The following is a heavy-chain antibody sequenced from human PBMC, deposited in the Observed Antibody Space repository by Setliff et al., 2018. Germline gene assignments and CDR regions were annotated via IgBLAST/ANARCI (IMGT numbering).Heavy chain of an antibody. CDR3: VRGPGPSVVVAIPFDH. J-gene: IGHJ4*02. V-gene: IGHV1-69*05. D-gene: IGHD5-12*01. CDR1: GDTFSSYG. CDR2: TIPMFGST. Sequence: GASVKVSCKASGDTFSSYGISWVRQAPGQGLEWMGGTIPMFGSTSYAQKFQGRVTIITDESTTTAYLELASLRDDDTAVYYCVRGPGPSVVVAIPFDHWGQGSLVTVSS.